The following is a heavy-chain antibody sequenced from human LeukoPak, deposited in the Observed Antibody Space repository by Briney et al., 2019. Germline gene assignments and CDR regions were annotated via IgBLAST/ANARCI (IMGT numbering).Heavy chain of an antibody. CDR2: ISPYNCNT. Sequence: ASVKVSCKASLYTFPTYGISWVRQAPGQGGEGMGWISPYNCNTHFPHKLQGRVTQPTDTSTSTAYMELRSLRSEDTAVYYCARGVGRQLRPFDYWGQGTLVTVSS. D-gene: IGHD1-7*01. CDR3: ARGVGRQLRPFDY. J-gene: IGHJ4*02. CDR1: LYTFPTYG. V-gene: IGHV1-18*01.